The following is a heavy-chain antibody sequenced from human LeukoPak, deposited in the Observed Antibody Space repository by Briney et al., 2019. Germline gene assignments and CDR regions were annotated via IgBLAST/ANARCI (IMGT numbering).Heavy chain of an antibody. CDR3: ARDRVLHYFDY. CDR2: IYSGGST. Sequence: GGSLRLSCAASGLTVSRNYMSWVRQAPGKGLEWVSVIYSGGSTYYADSVKGRFTISRDNSKNTLYLQMTSLRADDTAVYYCARDRVLHYFDYWGQGALVTVSS. J-gene: IGHJ4*02. V-gene: IGHV3-66*01. CDR1: GLTVSRNY. D-gene: IGHD3-16*01.